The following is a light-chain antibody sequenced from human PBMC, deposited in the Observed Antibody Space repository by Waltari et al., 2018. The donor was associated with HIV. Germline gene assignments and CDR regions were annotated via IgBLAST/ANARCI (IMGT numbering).Light chain of an antibody. CDR3: AAWDDSLNGPV. CDR1: SSNIGSTT. J-gene: IGLJ2*01. CDR2: SNK. Sequence: QSVLTQPPSASRTPGQRATISCSGSSSNIGSTTVHWYQQPPGTAPKLLIYSNKQRPSGVPDRFSGSKSGTSASLAISGLQSEDEADYYCAAWDDSLNGPVFGGGTKLTVL. V-gene: IGLV1-44*01.